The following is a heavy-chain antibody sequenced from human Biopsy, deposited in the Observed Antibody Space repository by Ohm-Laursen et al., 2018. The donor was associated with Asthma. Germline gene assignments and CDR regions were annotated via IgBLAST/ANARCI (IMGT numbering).Heavy chain of an antibody. V-gene: IGHV1-69*13. CDR2: LIPVLGTP. CDR3: ARGYSGSDRIVYYYSGLEV. Sequence: SVKVSCKTSGDSFSNYAISWARQAPGQGLEWMGGLIPVLGTPDHAQMFEGRITITADESTSTAYMELSSLSSEDTAVYYCARGYSGSDRIVYYYSGLEVWGQGTTVTVSS. CDR1: GDSFSNYA. D-gene: IGHD5-12*01. J-gene: IGHJ6*02.